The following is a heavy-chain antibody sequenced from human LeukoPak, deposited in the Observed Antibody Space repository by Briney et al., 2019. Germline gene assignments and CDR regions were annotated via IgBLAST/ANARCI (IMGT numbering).Heavy chain of an antibody. CDR2: IYYSGST. CDR3: ARSWGSYRAFDY. CDR1: GGSFSDYY. Sequence: PSETLSLTCAVYGGSFSDYYWSWIRQPPGKGLEWIGSIYYSGSTYYNPSLKSRVTISVDTSKNQFSLKLSSVTAADTAVYYCARSWGSYRAFDYWGQGTLVTVSS. V-gene: IGHV4-34*01. J-gene: IGHJ4*02. D-gene: IGHD3-16*02.